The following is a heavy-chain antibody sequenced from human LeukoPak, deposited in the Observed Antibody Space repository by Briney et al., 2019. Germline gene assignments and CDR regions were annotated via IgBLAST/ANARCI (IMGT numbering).Heavy chain of an antibody. CDR3: AKAATAPGFDF. CDR2: VSGSGDRM. Sequence: GGSLRLSCAASGFTSSSYALNWVRQAPGKGLEWVATVSGSGDRMYHADSVKGRFTISRDNSKNTIYLQMNSLRAEDTALYYCAKAATAPGFDFWGQGTLVTVSS. D-gene: IGHD6-13*01. J-gene: IGHJ4*02. CDR1: GFTSSSYA. V-gene: IGHV3-23*01.